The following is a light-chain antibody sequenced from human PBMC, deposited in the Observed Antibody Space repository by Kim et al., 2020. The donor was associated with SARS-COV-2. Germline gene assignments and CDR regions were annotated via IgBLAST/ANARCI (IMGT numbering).Light chain of an antibody. CDR2: STN. CDR1: SGSVSTSYY. CDR3: VLFMGSGIHWV. J-gene: IGLJ3*02. Sequence: QTVVTQEPSFSVSPGGTVTLTCGLNSGSVSTSYYPSWYQQTPGQAPRTLIYSTNTRSSGVPDRFSGSILGNKAALTITGAQADDEGDYYCVLFMGSGIHWVFGGGTQLTVL. V-gene: IGLV8-61*01.